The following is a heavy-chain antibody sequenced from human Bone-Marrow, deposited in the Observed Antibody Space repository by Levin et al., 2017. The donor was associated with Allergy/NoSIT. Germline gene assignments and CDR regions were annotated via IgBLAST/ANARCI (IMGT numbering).Heavy chain of an antibody. Sequence: GESLKISCAASGFTFSTCSMNWVRQAPGKGLEWISYISSSSGSIYYADSVQGRFTISRDNAKNSLYLQMNSLRAEDTAVYYCASNKYYYGSGNYLDYWGQGTLVTVSS. V-gene: IGHV3-48*01. J-gene: IGHJ4*02. CDR2: ISSSSGSI. CDR3: ASNKYYYGSGNYLDY. CDR1: GFTFSTCS. D-gene: IGHD3-10*01.